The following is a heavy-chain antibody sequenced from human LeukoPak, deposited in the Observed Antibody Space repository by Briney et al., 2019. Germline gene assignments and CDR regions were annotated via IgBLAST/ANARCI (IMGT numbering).Heavy chain of an antibody. D-gene: IGHD6-19*01. V-gene: IGHV3-74*01. CDR1: GFTFSSYW. CDR2: INSDGSST. Sequence: PGGSLRLSCAAAGFTFSSYWMHWVRQAPGKGLVWVSRINSDGSSTSYADSVKGRFTISRDNAKNTLYLQMNSLRAEDTAVYYCANPMGSSGRNTFHYWGQGTLVTVSS. J-gene: IGHJ4*02. CDR3: ANPMGSSGRNTFHY.